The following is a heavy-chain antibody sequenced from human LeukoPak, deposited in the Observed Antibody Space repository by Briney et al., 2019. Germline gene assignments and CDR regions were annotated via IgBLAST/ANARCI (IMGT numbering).Heavy chain of an antibody. CDR2: IYPGDSDT. CDR3: ARPLGYCSRTSCYDAFDI. CDR1: GYTFPSYW. Sequence: GESLKISCKGSGYTFPSYWIGWVRQMPGKGLEWMGIIYPGDSDTRYNPSFQGQITISAEKSISTAYLQWNSLKASDTAMYYCARPLGYCSRTSCYDAFDIWGQGTMVTVFS. D-gene: IGHD2-2*01. J-gene: IGHJ3*02. V-gene: IGHV5-51*01.